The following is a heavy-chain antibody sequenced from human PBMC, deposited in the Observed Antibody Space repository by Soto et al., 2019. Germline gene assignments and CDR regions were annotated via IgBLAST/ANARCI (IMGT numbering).Heavy chain of an antibody. D-gene: IGHD6-13*01. V-gene: IGHV3-30-3*01. CDR1: GFTFSSYA. CDR3: ARDQGNRAAAGTVDY. CDR2: ISYDGSNK. Sequence: QVQLVESGGGVVQPGRSLRLSCAASGFTFSSYAMHWVRQAPGKGLEWVAVISYDGSNKYYADSVKGRFTISRDNSKNTLYLQMNSLRAEDTAVYYCARDQGNRAAAGTVDYWGQGTLVTVSS. J-gene: IGHJ4*02.